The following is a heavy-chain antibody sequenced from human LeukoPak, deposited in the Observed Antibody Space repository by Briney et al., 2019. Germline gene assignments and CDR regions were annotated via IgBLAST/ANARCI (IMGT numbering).Heavy chain of an antibody. CDR3: ARGIYGDPVAFDY. D-gene: IGHD4/OR15-4a*01. CDR1: GFTFSSYW. Sequence: GSLRLSCAASGFTFSSYWMHWVRQAPGRGLVWVSRIHSDEIRTNYADSVTGRFTISRDNAKNTVYLQMNSLRNEDTAVYYCARGIYGDPVAFDYWGQGTLVTVSS. CDR2: IHSDEIRT. V-gene: IGHV3-74*01. J-gene: IGHJ4*02.